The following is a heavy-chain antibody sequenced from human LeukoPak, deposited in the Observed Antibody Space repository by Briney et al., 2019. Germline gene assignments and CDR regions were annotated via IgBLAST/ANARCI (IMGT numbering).Heavy chain of an antibody. CDR2: IYYSGST. D-gene: IGHD2-15*01. J-gene: IGHJ4*02. Sequence: PSETLSLTCTVSGGSISSGGYYWSWIRQHPGKGLEWIGYIYYSGSTYYNPSLKSRVTISVDTSKNQSSLKLSSVTAADTAVYYCARAHCSGGSCYLSYWGQGTLVTVSS. CDR3: ARAHCSGGSCYLSY. V-gene: IGHV4-31*03. CDR1: GGSISSGGYY.